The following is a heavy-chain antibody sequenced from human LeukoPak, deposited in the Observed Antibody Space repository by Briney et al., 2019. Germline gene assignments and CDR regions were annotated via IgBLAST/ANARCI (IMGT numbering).Heavy chain of an antibody. Sequence: ASVKVSSKTSGYTFTGYYMHWVRQAPGQGLEWMGGINPNSGGTNYAKQSQGRVTMTRDTSISTAYMELSRLRSDDTAVYYCARGPDIVVVPAAILDYYYYMDVWGKGTTVTVSS. V-gene: IGHV1-2*02. CDR3: ARGPDIVVVPAAILDYYYYMDV. CDR1: GYTFTGYY. CDR2: INPNSGGT. D-gene: IGHD2-2*02. J-gene: IGHJ6*03.